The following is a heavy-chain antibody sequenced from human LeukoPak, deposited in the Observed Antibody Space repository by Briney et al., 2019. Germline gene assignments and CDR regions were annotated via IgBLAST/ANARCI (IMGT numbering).Heavy chain of an antibody. D-gene: IGHD6-6*01. V-gene: IGHV1-69*05. J-gene: IGHJ4*02. CDR3: ARFAYSSSSGSETDY. CDR1: GGTFSSYA. CDR2: IIPIFGTA. Sequence: SVKVSCKASGGTFSSYAISWVRQAPGQGLEWMGGIIPIFGTANYAQKFQGRVTITTDESTSTAYMELSSLRSEDTAVYYCARFAYSSSSGSETDYWGQGTLVTVSS.